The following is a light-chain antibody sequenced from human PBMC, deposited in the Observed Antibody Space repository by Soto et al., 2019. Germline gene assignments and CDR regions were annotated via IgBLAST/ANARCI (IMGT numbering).Light chain of an antibody. CDR1: QSVSSKY. V-gene: IGKV3-20*01. J-gene: IGKJ3*01. Sequence: EIVLTQSPGTLSLSPGERATLSCRASQSVSSKYLAWYQQKPGRAPRVLIYGTSIRASGVPERFSGGGSGTDFTLTITRLEPEDFAVYYCQQYGSSLFTFGPGTKWIS. CDR2: GTS. CDR3: QQYGSSLFT.